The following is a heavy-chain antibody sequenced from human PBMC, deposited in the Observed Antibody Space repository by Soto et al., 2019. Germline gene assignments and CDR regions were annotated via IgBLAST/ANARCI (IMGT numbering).Heavy chain of an antibody. CDR2: INPNSGGT. CDR1: GYTFTGYY. V-gene: IGHV1-2*04. Sequence: ASVKVSCKGSGYTFTGYYMHWVRQAPGQGLEWMGWINPNSGGTSYAQKFQGWVTMTRDTSISTAYMELSRLRSDDTAVYYCASTMVRGVEYGMDVWGQGTTVTVSS. J-gene: IGHJ6*02. D-gene: IGHD3-10*01. CDR3: ASTMVRGVEYGMDV.